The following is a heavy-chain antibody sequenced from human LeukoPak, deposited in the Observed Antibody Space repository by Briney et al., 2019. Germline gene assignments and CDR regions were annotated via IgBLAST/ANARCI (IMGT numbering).Heavy chain of an antibody. CDR2: IIPIFGTA. D-gene: IGHD3-16*01. V-gene: IGHV1-69*05. CDR1: GGTFSSYA. Sequence: SVEVSCKASGGTFSSYAISWVRQAPGQGLEWMGGIIPIFGTANYAQKFQGRVTITTDESTSTAYMELSSLRSEDTAVYYCARARYSLGGLFDYWGQGTLVTVSS. CDR3: ARARYSLGGLFDY. J-gene: IGHJ4*02.